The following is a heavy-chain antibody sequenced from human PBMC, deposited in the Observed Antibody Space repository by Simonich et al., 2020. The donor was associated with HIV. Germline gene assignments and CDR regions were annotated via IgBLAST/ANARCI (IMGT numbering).Heavy chain of an antibody. CDR2: INTNTGHQ. CDR3: ARVAGTRPGTNWFDP. D-gene: IGHD1-7*01. J-gene: IGHJ5*02. Sequence: VQSGAEVKKPGASVKVSCKASGYTFTSYAMNWVRQALEQGLEWMRWINTNTGHQTYVQGFTGRFVFSLDTSVSKAYLQISSLKAEDTAVYYGARVAGTRPGTNWFDPWGQGTLVTVSS. CDR1: GYTFTSYA. V-gene: IGHV7-4-1*02.